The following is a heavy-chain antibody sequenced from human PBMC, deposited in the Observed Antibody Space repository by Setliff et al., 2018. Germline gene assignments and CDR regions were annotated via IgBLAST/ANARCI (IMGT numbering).Heavy chain of an antibody. CDR2: IYWNDDK. D-gene: IGHD6-19*01. CDR1: GFSLSTSGVG. V-gene: IGHV2-5*01. CDR3: AHTLKVRGWYFYYYYYYMDV. Sequence: SGPTLVNPTQTLTLTCTFSGFSLSTSGVGVGWIRQPPGKALEWLALIYWNDDKRYSPSLKSRLTITKDTSKNQVVLTMTNMDPVDTATYYCAHTLKVRGWYFYYYYYYMDVWGKGTTVTVSS. J-gene: IGHJ6*03.